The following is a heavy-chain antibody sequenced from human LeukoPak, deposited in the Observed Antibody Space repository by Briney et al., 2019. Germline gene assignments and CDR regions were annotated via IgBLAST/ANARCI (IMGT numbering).Heavy chain of an antibody. CDR1: GGSISSGGYY. J-gene: IGHJ5*02. Sequence: PSETLSLTCTVSGGSISSGGYYWSWIRQHPGKGLEWIGYIYYSGSTYYNPSLKSRVTISVDTSKNQFSLKLSSVTAADTAVYYCARNLWGNNWFDPWGQGTLVTVSS. CDR2: IYYSGST. V-gene: IGHV4-31*03. CDR3: ARNLWGNNWFDP. D-gene: IGHD7-27*01.